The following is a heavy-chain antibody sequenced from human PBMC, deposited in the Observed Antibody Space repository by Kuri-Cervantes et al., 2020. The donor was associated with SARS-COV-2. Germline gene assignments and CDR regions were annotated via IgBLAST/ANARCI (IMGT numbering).Heavy chain of an antibody. V-gene: IGHV3-30*18. Sequence: LSLTCAASGFTFSSYGMHWVRQAPGKGLEWVAVISYDGSNKCYADSVKGRFTISRDNSKNTLYLQMNSLRAEDTAVYYCAKDLIGHPLFDYWGQGTLVTVSS. CDR3: AKDLIGHPLFDY. J-gene: IGHJ4*02. D-gene: IGHD2-8*01. CDR2: ISYDGSNK. CDR1: GFTFSSYG.